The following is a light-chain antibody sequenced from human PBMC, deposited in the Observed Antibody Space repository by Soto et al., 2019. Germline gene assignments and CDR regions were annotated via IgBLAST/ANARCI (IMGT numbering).Light chain of an antibody. CDR1: SSDVGAYNY. V-gene: IGLV2-14*01. J-gene: IGLJ1*01. CDR2: DVS. Sequence: QSVLTQPASVSGSPGQSITISCTGTSSDVGAYNYVSWYQQHPAKVPKLMIYDVSNRPSGVSDRFSGSKSGNTASLTISGLQAEDVADYYCYSYTSSSTYVFGTGTKVT. CDR3: YSYTSSSTYV.